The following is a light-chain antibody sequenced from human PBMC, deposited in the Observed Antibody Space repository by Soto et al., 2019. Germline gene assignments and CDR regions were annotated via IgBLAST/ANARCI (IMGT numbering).Light chain of an antibody. V-gene: IGKV1-5*01. J-gene: IGKJ1*01. CDR2: DVS. Sequence: DIQMTQSRSTLSASAGDRVTITCRASQSIRRWLAWCQQKPGKVPKVLIYDVSSLESGVPSRFSGSGSGTEFTLTISSLQPDDFVANYCQHYNSYSLTFGQGTKVEIE. CDR3: QHYNSYSLT. CDR1: QSIRRW.